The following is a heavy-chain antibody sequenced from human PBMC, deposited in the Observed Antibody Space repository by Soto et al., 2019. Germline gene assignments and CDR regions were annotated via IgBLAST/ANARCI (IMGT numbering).Heavy chain of an antibody. V-gene: IGHV1-46*03. J-gene: IGHJ4*02. CDR3: ASGTGWGYFDY. Sequence: QVQLVQSGAEVKKPGASVKVSCKASGYTFTSYYMHWVRQAPGQGLEWMGIINPSGGSTSYAQKFQGRVTMTRDKSTSTVYMELSSLRSEDTAVYYCASGTGWGYFDYWGQGTLVTVSS. D-gene: IGHD3-16*01. CDR2: INPSGGST. CDR1: GYTFTSYY.